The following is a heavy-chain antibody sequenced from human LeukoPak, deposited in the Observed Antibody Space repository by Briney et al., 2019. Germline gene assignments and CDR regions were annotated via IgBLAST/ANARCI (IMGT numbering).Heavy chain of an antibody. CDR2: IRYDGSNK. CDR1: GFTFSSYG. CDR3: ATVGYSSSWYALRGAFDI. J-gene: IGHJ3*02. D-gene: IGHD6-13*01. Sequence: GGSLRLSCAASGFTFSSYGMHWVRQAPGKGLEWVAFIRYDGSNKYYADSVKGRFTISRDNSKNTLYLQMNSLRAEDTAVYYCATVGYSSSWYALRGAFDIWGQGTMVTVSS. V-gene: IGHV3-30*02.